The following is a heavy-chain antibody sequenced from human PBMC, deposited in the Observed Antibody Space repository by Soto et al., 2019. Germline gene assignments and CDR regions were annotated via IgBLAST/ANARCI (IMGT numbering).Heavy chain of an antibody. CDR3: ARVFPDGWVEPGVVRGYLDT. CDR2: IIPIFGTT. J-gene: IGHJ4*02. D-gene: IGHD3-3*01. Sequence: QVQLVQSGVEVKEPGSAVKVSCQAPADSFSSYGISWVRQAPGQGLEWMGGIIPIFGTTNYAEKFQGRVTITEDESTNTAYMELSSLRSEDTALYYCARVFPDGWVEPGVVRGYLDTWGRVTLVTVSS. CDR1: ADSFSSYG. V-gene: IGHV1-69*01.